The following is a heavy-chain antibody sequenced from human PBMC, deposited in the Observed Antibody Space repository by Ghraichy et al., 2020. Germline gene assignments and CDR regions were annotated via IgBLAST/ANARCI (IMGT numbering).Heavy chain of an antibody. D-gene: IGHD3-3*01. V-gene: IGHV3-53*04. J-gene: IGHJ6*02. CDR2: IYSGGST. CDR3: ARGIWSGYYNYYYYGMDV. Sequence: LSLTCAASGFTVSSNYMSWVRQAPGKGLEWVSVIYSGGSTYYADSVKGRFTISRHNSKNTLYLQMNSLRAEDTAVYYCARGIWSGYYNYYYYGMDVWGQGTTVTVSS. CDR1: GFTVSSNY.